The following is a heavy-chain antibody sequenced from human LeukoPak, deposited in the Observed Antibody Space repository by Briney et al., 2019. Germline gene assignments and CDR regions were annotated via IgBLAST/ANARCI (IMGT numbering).Heavy chain of an antibody. J-gene: IGHJ4*02. V-gene: IGHV3-30*18. Sequence: QPGGSLRLSCAASGFTFSNYGMHWVRQAPGKGLEWLAVVANDGRDKRYADSVKGRFTISRDNSKNTVYLQMNSLRAEDTAVYYCAKDLNVAAAGYYFDYWGQGTLVTVSS. CDR1: GFTFSNYG. CDR2: VANDGRDK. CDR3: AKDLNVAAAGYYFDY. D-gene: IGHD6-13*01.